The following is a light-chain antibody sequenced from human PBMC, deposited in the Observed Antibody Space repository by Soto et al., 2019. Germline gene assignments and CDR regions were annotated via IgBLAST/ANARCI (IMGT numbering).Light chain of an antibody. CDR3: HQYGSSPYT. CDR1: QSVSSSY. J-gene: IGKJ2*01. V-gene: IGKV3-20*01. Sequence: EIVLTQSRCNLSLSPGERAILSCRAIQSVSSSYLAWYQQKPGQAPRILIYGASSRATGIPDRFSGSGSGTDITLTISRLEPEDFAVYYGHQYGSSPYTFGQGTKLEIK. CDR2: GAS.